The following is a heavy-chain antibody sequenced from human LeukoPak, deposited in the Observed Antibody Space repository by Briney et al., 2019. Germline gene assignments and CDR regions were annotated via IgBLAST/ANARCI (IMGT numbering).Heavy chain of an antibody. Sequence: GGSLRLSCAAPGLTFTNYWMHWVRQAPGKGLESVAYIHPDGTEKYYMESLRGRFAISRDNAKNSLYLQMSNLRDEDTAVYYCTSRYGFWSGYFQGYYFDFWGQGSLVTVSS. V-gene: IGHV3-7*01. CDR2: IHPDGTEK. J-gene: IGHJ4*02. CDR1: GLTFTNYW. CDR3: TSRYGFWSGYFQGYYFDF. D-gene: IGHD3-3*01.